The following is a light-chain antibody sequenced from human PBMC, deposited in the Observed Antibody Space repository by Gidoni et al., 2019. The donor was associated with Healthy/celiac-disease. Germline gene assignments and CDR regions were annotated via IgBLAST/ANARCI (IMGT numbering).Light chain of an antibody. Sequence: DIQMTQSPFSLSASVGDRVTITCRASQSISSYLNWYQQKPGKAPKLLIYAASSLQSGVPSRFSGSGSGTDFTLTISSLQPEDFATYYCQQSYSTPPSTFGQGTKLEIK. CDR1: QSISSY. J-gene: IGKJ2*02. CDR2: AAS. CDR3: QQSYSTPPST. V-gene: IGKV1-39*01.